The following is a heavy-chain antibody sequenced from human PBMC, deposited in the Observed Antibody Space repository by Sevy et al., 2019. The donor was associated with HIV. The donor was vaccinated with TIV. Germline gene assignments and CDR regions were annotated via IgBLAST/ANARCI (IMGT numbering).Heavy chain of an antibody. J-gene: IGHJ4*01. V-gene: IGHV4-31*03. CDR1: GGSISSGGYY. CDR2: IYYSGST. Sequence: SETLSLTCTVSGGSISSGGYYWSWIRQHPGKGLEWIGYIYYSGSTYYNPSLKSRVTISVDTSKNQFSLKLSSVTAADTAVYYCARERVIAAAGTETHTFDYWGHGTLVTVSS. D-gene: IGHD6-13*01. CDR3: ARERVIAAAGTETHTFDY.